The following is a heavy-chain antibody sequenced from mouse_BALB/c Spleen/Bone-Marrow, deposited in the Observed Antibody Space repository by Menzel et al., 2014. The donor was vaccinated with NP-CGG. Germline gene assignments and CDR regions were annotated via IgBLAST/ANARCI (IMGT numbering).Heavy chain of an antibody. J-gene: IGHJ2*01. V-gene: IGHV2-4-1*01. CDR1: GFSLTSYG. D-gene: IGHD2-5*01. CDR2: IWSGGGS. CDR3: ARTSNYVDFDY. Sequence: QVQLQQSGPGLVQPSQSLSITCTVSGFSLTSYGVHWVRQSPGKGLEWLGAIWSGGGSDYNAAFISRLSITKGNPKSQVFFKMFSLQVDDTAIYYCARTSNYVDFDYWGQGTTLTVSS.